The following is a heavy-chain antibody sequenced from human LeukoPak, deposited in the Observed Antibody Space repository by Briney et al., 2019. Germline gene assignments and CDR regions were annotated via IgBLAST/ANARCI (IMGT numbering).Heavy chain of an antibody. V-gene: IGHV3-30*02. D-gene: IGHD3-22*01. CDR3: AREVYYVGSGYYHPGGFDY. CDR2: IRYDGSNK. CDR1: GFSFSSYG. Sequence: PGGSLRLSCAASGFSFSSYGMHWVRQAPGKGLEWVAFIRYDGSNKYYADSVKGRFAISGGNAKTSLYLQMNSLRAEDTAVYYCAREVYYVGSGYYHPGGFDYWGQGTLVTVSS. J-gene: IGHJ4*02.